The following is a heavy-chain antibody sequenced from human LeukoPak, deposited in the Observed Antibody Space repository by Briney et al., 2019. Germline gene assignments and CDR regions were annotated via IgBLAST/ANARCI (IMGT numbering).Heavy chain of an antibody. D-gene: IGHD3-22*01. CDR1: GGSISSYY. J-gene: IGHJ4*02. CDR2: IYYSGST. Sequence: PSETLSLTCTVSGGSISSYYWSWIRQSPGKGLEWIGYIYYSGSTNYTPSLKSRVTMSVDTSKNQFSLKLSSVTAADTAVYYCARRGSSGYVDYWGQGTLLTVSS. V-gene: IGHV4-59*08. CDR3: ARRGSSGYVDY.